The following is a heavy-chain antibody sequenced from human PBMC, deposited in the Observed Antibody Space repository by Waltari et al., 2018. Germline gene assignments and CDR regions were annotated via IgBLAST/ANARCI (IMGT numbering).Heavy chain of an antibody. Sequence: QVQLVESGGGVVQPGRSLRLSCAASGFTFSRYAMHWVRQAPGKGLEWVAVISYDGSNRYYADSVKGRFTISRDNSKNTLYLQMNSLRAEDTAVYYCASGGGDIVVVVANYWYFDLWGRGTLVTVSS. CDR2: ISYDGSNR. D-gene: IGHD2-15*01. V-gene: IGHV3-30*01. CDR3: ASGGGDIVVVVANYWYFDL. CDR1: GFTFSRYA. J-gene: IGHJ2*01.